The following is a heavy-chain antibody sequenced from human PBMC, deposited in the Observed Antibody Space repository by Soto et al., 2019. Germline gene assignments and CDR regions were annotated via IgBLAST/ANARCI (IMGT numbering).Heavy chain of an antibody. D-gene: IGHD3-9*01. CDR2: INHSGGT. Sequence: SETLSLTCAVYGGSFSAYYWSWIRQPPGKGLEWIGEINHSGGTNYNPSLKSRVTISVDTSKNQFSLKLSSVTAADTAVYYCARVCPNYDILTGPDAFDIWGQGTMVTVSS. CDR3: ARVCPNYDILTGPDAFDI. V-gene: IGHV4-34*01. CDR1: GGSFSAYY. J-gene: IGHJ3*02.